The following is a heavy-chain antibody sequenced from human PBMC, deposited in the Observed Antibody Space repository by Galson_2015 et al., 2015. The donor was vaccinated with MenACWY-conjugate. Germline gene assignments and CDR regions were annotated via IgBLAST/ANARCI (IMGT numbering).Heavy chain of an antibody. D-gene: IGHD4/OR15-4a*01. CDR3: ARHHPGARGMDV. CDR2: ISPIDSKT. Sequence: ISPIDSKTRYSTDFQGQVTISAQKSISTAYVQWDSLQTSDTAMYYCARHHPGARGMDVWGQGTTVTVSS. V-gene: IGHV5-51*01. J-gene: IGHJ6*02.